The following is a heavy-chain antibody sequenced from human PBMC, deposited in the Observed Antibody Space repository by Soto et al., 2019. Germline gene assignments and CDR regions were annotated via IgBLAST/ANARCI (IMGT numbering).Heavy chain of an antibody. J-gene: IGHJ4*02. CDR2: ISYDGSNK. CDR3: AKDLEGVVVVPAAILDY. CDR1: GFTFSSYG. V-gene: IGHV3-30*18. Sequence: GGSLRLSCAASGFTFSSYGMHWVRQAPGKGLEWVAVISYDGSNKYYADSVKGRFTISRDNSKNTLYLQMNSLRAEDTAVYYCAKDLEGVVVVPAAILDYWGQGTLVTVSS. D-gene: IGHD2-2*02.